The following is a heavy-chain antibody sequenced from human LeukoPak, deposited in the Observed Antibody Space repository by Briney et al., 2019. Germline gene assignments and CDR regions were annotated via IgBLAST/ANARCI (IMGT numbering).Heavy chain of an antibody. Sequence: PGGSLRLSCAASGLTLSDSYMSWIRQAPGKGLEWISYITSGGSSIYYADSVQGRFTISRDNAKNPLYLQMNSLSAEDTAVYYCASLDRSIIAFDIWGQGTMVTVSS. CDR3: ASLDRSIIAFDI. CDR1: GLTLSDSY. CDR2: ITSGGSSI. V-gene: IGHV3-11*01. D-gene: IGHD3/OR15-3a*01. J-gene: IGHJ3*02.